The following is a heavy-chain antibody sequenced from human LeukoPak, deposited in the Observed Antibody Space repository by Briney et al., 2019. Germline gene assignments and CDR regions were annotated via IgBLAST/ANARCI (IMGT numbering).Heavy chain of an antibody. CDR3: ARDGANHAFDI. Sequence: PGGSLRLSCAASGFTFSSYWMNWVRQAPGKGLEWVSSISSSSSYIYYADSVKGRFTISRDNAKNSLYLQMNSLRAEDTAVYYCARDGANHAFDIWGQGTMVTVSS. J-gene: IGHJ3*02. V-gene: IGHV3-21*01. D-gene: IGHD3-16*01. CDR2: ISSSSSYI. CDR1: GFTFSSYW.